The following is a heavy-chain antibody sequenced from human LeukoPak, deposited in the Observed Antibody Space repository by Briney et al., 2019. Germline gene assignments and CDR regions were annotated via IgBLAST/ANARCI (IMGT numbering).Heavy chain of an antibody. Sequence: SETLSLTCTVSGGSISSSSYYWGWIRQPPGKGLEWIGSIYYSGSTYYNPSLKSRVTISVDTSKNQFSLKLSSVTAADTAVYYCARTDRYCSGGSCYQNYFDYWGQGTLVTVSS. CDR1: GGSISSSSYY. CDR3: ARTDRYCSGGSCYQNYFDY. CDR2: IYYSGST. V-gene: IGHV4-39*01. J-gene: IGHJ4*02. D-gene: IGHD2-15*01.